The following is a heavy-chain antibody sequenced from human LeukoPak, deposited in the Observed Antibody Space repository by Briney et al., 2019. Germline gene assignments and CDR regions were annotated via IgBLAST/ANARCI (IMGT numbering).Heavy chain of an antibody. D-gene: IGHD1-26*01. CDR1: GGSISGYY. J-gene: IGHJ5*02. V-gene: IGHV4-4*07. Sequence: SETLSLTCTVSGGSISGYYWRWIRQPAGEGLEWIGRIYTSATTNYNPSLTNYNPSLKSRLTMSVDMSKNQFSLKLSSVTAADTAGYYCARVPSWQREDWFDPWGQGTLVTVSS. CDR2: IYTSATTNYNPSLT. CDR3: ARVPSWQREDWFDP.